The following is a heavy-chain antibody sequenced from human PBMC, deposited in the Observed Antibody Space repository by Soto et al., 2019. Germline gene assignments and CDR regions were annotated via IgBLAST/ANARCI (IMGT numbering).Heavy chain of an antibody. Sequence: SETLSLTCTASGGSVSSGYNYWSWIRQSPGKGLEWIGYISGSGSTGYNPSLKNRLTMSVDRSKNQFTLRLTSVTAADTAVYFCATESGSTYGYFDYWGQGTQVTVSS. V-gene: IGHV4-30-4*01. CDR3: ATESGSTYGYFDY. J-gene: IGHJ4*02. CDR1: GGSVSSGYNY. CDR2: ISGSGST. D-gene: IGHD5-18*01.